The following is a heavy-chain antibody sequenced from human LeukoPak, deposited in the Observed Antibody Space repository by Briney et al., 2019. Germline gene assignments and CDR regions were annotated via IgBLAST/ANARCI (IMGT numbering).Heavy chain of an antibody. Sequence: ASVKVSCKASGYTFTSYGISWVRQAPGQGLEWMGWISAYNGNTNYAQKLQGRVTVTTDTSTSTAYMELRSLRSDATAVYYCARGPYYYDSSGYSLDYWGQGTLVAVSS. CDR2: ISAYNGNT. D-gene: IGHD3-22*01. V-gene: IGHV1-18*01. CDR3: ARGPYYYDSSGYSLDY. CDR1: GYTFTSYG. J-gene: IGHJ4*02.